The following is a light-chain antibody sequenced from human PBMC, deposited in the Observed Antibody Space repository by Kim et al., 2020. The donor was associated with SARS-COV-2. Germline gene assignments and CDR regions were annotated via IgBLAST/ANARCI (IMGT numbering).Light chain of an antibody. Sequence: SFELTQDPAVSVALGQTVRITCQGDSLRSYYASWYQQKPGQAPVLVIYGKNNRPSGIPDRFSGSSSGNTASLTITGAQAEDEADYYCNSRDSSGNHLVVFGGGTKVTVL. V-gene: IGLV3-19*01. CDR1: SLRSYY. CDR2: GKN. J-gene: IGLJ2*01. CDR3: NSRDSSGNHLVV.